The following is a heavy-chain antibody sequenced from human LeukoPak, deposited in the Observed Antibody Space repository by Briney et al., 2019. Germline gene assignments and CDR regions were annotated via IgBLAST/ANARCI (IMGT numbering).Heavy chain of an antibody. CDR1: GGTFSSYA. CDR3: ARSIVVVPAAILYYYYMDV. CDR2: IIPIFGTA. J-gene: IGHJ6*03. V-gene: IGHV1-69*05. D-gene: IGHD2-2*02. Sequence: GSSVKVSCKASGGTFSSYAISWVRQAPGQGLEWMGGIIPIFGTANYAQKFQGRVTITTDESTSTAYMELSNLRSEDTAVYYCARSIVVVPAAILYYYYMDVWGKGTTVTVSS.